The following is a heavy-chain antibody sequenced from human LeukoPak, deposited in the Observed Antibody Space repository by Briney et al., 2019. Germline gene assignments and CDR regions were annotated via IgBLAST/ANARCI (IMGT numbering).Heavy chain of an antibody. V-gene: IGHV1-69*13. Sequence: SVKVSCKASGGTLSSYAISWVRQAPGQGLEWMGGIIPIFGTANYAQKFQGRVAITADESTSTAYMELSSLRSEDTAVYYCARDRVRRGGETPNSFDYGGQGTLVTVSS. CDR1: GGTLSSYA. CDR3: ARDRVRRGGETPNSFDY. CDR2: IIPIFGTA. J-gene: IGHJ4*02. D-gene: IGHD2-21*01.